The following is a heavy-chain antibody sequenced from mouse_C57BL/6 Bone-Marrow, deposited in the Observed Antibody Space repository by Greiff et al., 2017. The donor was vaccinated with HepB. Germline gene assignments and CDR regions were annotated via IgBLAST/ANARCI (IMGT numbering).Heavy chain of an antibody. CDR1: GYTFTDYA. V-gene: IGHV1-15*01. J-gene: IGHJ4*01. CDR3: TRSVLIYAMDY. Sequence: VQLQQSGAELVRPGASVTLSCKASGYTFTDYAMNWVKQTPVHGLEWIGAIDPETGGTAYNQKFKGKAILTADKSSSTAYMDLRSLTSEDSAVYYCTRSVLIYAMDYWGQGTSVTVSS. CDR2: IDPETGGT.